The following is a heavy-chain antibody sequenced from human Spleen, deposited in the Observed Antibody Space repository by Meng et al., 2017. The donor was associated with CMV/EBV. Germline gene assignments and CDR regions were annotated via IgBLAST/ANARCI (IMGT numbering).Heavy chain of an antibody. Sequence: LACAASGVPLISSALSWVRQAAGKGRGWVASISSTSVHIYYADSVKGRFTISRDNAKRSLFLQMHSLRVEDTAVYYCAGGPVFDFHYWGQGALVTVSS. V-gene: IGHV3-21*01. CDR2: ISSTSVHI. CDR3: AGGPVFDFHY. D-gene: IGHD5/OR15-5a*01. J-gene: IGHJ4*02. CDR1: GVPLISSA.